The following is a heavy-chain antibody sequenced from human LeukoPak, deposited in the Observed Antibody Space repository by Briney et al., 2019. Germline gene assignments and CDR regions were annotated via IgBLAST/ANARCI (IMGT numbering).Heavy chain of an antibody. J-gene: IGHJ6*02. Sequence: GGSLRLSRAASGFTFSSYAMSWVRQAPGKGLEWVLAISGSGGSTYYADSVKGRFTISGDNSKNTLYLQMNSLRAEDTAVYYCAKDRSPRGYDSSGSPFYYYYGMDVWGQGTTVTVSS. V-gene: IGHV3-23*01. CDR1: GFTFSSYA. CDR3: AKDRSPRGYDSSGSPFYYYYGMDV. CDR2: ISGSGGST. D-gene: IGHD3-22*01.